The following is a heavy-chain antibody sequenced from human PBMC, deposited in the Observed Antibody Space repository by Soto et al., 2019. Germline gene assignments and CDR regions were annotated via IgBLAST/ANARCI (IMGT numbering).Heavy chain of an antibody. J-gene: IGHJ6*02. D-gene: IGHD6-19*01. CDR1: GYTFTSYD. V-gene: IGHV1-8*01. CDR3: ARVVAGIKDYYYYGMDV. Sequence: GASVKVSCKASGYTFTSYDINWVRQATGQGLEWMGWMNTNSGNTGYAQKFQGRVTMTRNTSISTAYMELSSLRSEDTAVYYCARVVAGIKDYYYYGMDVWGQGTTVTVSS. CDR2: MNTNSGNT.